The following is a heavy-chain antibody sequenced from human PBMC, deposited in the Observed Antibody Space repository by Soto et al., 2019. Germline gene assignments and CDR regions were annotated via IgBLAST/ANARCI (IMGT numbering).Heavy chain of an antibody. Sequence: PSETPSLTCTVSGGSVSSGSYYSSWIRQPPGKGLEWIGYIYYSGSTNYNPSLKSRVTISVDTSKNQFSLKLSSVTAADTAVYYCARDGPLWFGESFFDYWGQGTLVTSPQ. V-gene: IGHV4-61*01. CDR2: IYYSGST. CDR1: GGSVSSGSYY. CDR3: ARDGPLWFGESFFDY. D-gene: IGHD3-10*01. J-gene: IGHJ4*02.